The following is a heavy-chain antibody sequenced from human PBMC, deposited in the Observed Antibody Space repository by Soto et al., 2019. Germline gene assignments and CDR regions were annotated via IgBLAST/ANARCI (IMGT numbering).Heavy chain of an antibody. D-gene: IGHD1-26*01. CDR2: ISSSSSYT. CDR1: GFTFSDYY. Sequence: PGGSLRLSCAASGFTFSDYYMSWIRQAPGKGLEWVSYISSSSSYTNYADSVKGRFTISRDNAKNSLYLQMNSLRAEDTAVYYCARGYKWELLGTNYWGQGPLVTVSS. CDR3: ARGYKWELLGTNY. J-gene: IGHJ4*02. V-gene: IGHV3-11*05.